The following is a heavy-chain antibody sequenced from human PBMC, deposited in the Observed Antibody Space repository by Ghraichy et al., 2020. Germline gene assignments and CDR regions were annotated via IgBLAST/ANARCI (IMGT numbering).Heavy chain of an antibody. J-gene: IGHJ4*02. Sequence: GGSLRLSCAASGFTFSNYGMSWVRQAPGKGLEWVSAIGGSSGSTYYADSVKGRFTISRDSSKNTLYLQMNSLRAEDTAVYYCAKGGGSTSLRGYFDYWGQGTLVTVSS. D-gene: IGHD2-2*01. V-gene: IGHV3-23*01. CDR2: IGGSSGST. CDR1: GFTFSNYG. CDR3: AKGGGSTSLRGYFDY.